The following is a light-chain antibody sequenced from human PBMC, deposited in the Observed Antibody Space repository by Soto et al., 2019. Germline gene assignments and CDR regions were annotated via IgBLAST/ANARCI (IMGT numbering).Light chain of an antibody. Sequence: DIVMTQTPLSSPVTLGQPASISCRSSQSLLHSDGTTYLSWLQQRPGQPPRLLIYSVSNRLSGVPDRFSGSGAGKDFTLRISRVEAEDVGVYYCMQATQYPPYTFGQGTKLEI. CDR2: SVS. J-gene: IGKJ2*01. V-gene: IGKV2-24*01. CDR3: MQATQYPPYT. CDR1: QSLLHSDGTTY.